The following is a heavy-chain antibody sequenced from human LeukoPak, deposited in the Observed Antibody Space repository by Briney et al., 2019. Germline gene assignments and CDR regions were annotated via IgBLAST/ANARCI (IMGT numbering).Heavy chain of an antibody. V-gene: IGHV3-23*01. CDR1: GFTFSSYG. CDR3: AKEKLLWFGELLPLGY. J-gene: IGHJ4*02. CDR2: ISGSGGST. Sequence: GGSLRLSCAASGFTFSSYGMSWLRQAPGKRLEWVSAISGSGGSTYYADSVKGRFTISRDNSKNTLYLQMNSLRAEDTAVYYCAKEKLLWFGELLPLGYWGQGTLVTVSS. D-gene: IGHD3-10*01.